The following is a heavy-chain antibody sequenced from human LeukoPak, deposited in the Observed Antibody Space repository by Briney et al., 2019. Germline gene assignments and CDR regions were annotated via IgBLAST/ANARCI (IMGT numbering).Heavy chain of an antibody. CDR3: TRVKFGGSHSHSGSAGFDP. V-gene: IGHV3-49*03. J-gene: IGHJ5*02. D-gene: IGHD1-26*01. Sequence: PGGSLRLSCTASGFTFGDYAMSWFRQAPGKGLEWVGFIRSKAYGGTTAYAASVKGRFTISRDDSKSIAYLQMNSLKTEDTAVYYCTRVKFGGSHSHSGSAGFDPWGQGTLVTVSS. CDR1: GFTFGDYA. CDR2: IRSKAYGGTT.